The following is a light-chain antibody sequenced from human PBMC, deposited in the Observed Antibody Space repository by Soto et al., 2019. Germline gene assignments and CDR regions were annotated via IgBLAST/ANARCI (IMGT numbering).Light chain of an antibody. CDR3: HQYGSSPGT. CDR2: GAS. J-gene: IGKJ1*01. Sequence: EIVLTQSPGTLSLSPGERATLSCRASQSVTSSYLAWYQQKPGQAPRLLIYGASSRATGVPDRFSGSGSGTGFTLTISRLEPEDFAVYYCHQYGSSPGTFGQGTKVEIQ. CDR1: QSVTSSY. V-gene: IGKV3-20*01.